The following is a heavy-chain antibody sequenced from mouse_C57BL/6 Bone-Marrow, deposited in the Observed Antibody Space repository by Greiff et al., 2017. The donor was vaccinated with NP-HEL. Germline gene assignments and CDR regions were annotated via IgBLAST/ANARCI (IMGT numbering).Heavy chain of an antibody. CDR1: GYAFSSSW. CDR3: AISYEIRGAGYFDV. Sequence: VQRVESGPELVKPGASVKISCKASGYAFSSSWMNWVKQRPGKGLEWIGRIYPGDGDTNYNGKFKGKATLTADKSSSTAYMQLSSLTSEDSAVYFCAISYEIRGAGYFDVWGTGTTVTVSS. CDR2: IYPGDGDT. V-gene: IGHV1-82*01. J-gene: IGHJ1*03. D-gene: IGHD2-12*01.